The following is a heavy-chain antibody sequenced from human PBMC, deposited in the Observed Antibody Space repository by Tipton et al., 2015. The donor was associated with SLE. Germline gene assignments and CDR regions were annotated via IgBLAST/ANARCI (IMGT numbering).Heavy chain of an antibody. CDR3: AREWDSSGRLEYYFDY. CDR2: IIPILGIA. D-gene: IGHD3-22*01. J-gene: IGHJ4*02. V-gene: IGHV1-69*09. Sequence: QLVQSGAEVKKPGASVKVSCKASGYTFTSYGISWVRQAPGQGLEWMGRIIPILGIANYAQKFQGRVTITADKSTSTAYMELSSLRSEDTAVYYCAREWDSSGRLEYYFDYWGQGTLVTVSS. CDR1: GYTFTSYG.